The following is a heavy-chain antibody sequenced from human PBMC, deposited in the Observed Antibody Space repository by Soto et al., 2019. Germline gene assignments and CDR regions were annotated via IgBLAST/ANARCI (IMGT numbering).Heavy chain of an antibody. CDR2: ICCDGGSK. CDR1: GFTFSNYA. J-gene: IGHJ6*03. V-gene: IGHV3-23*01. CDR3: ARGIAARSSNYYYYYYMDV. Sequence: GGSLRLSCAASGFTFSNYAMNWVRQAPGKGLEWVAAICCDGGSKYYADSVKGRFTISRDNSKNTLYLQMNSLRAEDTAVYYCARGIAARSSNYYYYYYMDVWGKGTTVTVSS. D-gene: IGHD6-6*01.